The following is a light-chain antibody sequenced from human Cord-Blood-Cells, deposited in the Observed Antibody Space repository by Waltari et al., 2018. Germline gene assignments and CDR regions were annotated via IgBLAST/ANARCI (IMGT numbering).Light chain of an antibody. CDR2: DYS. Sequence: SHVLTPPPSLSVAPGKTASITFGGNNIGCKRVHWNQQTPVQAPVLVVYDYSERPSGIPERFSGSNSGNTAPLTISRVEAGDEADYYCQVWDSSSDHYVFGTGTKVTVL. CDR3: QVWDSSSDHYV. V-gene: IGLV3-21*03. CDR1: NIGCKR. J-gene: IGLJ1*01.